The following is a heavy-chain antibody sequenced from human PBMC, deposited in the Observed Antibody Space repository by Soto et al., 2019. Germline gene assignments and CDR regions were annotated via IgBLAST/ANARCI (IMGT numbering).Heavy chain of an antibody. Sequence: PSETLSLTCAVYGGSFSGYYWSWIRQPPGKGLEWIGEINHSGSTNYNPSLKSRVTISVDTSKNQFSLKLSSVTAADTAVYYCARGGIKIFGVVIYFNPWGQGTLVTVSS. V-gene: IGHV4-34*01. D-gene: IGHD3-3*01. CDR2: INHSGST. CDR3: ARGGIKIFGVVIYFNP. CDR1: GGSFSGYY. J-gene: IGHJ5*02.